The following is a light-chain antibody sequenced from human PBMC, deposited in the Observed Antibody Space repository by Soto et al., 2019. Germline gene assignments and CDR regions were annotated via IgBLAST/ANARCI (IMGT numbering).Light chain of an antibody. CDR3: QSYDISLSGV. V-gene: IGLV1-40*01. CDR1: SSNIGAGYD. CDR2: GNI. Sequence: QSVLTQPPSVSGAPGQRVTISWTESSSNIGAGYDVHWYQQLPGTAPKLLIYGNINRPSGVPDRFSGSKSGTSASLAITGLQPEDEADYYCQSYDISLSGVFGTGTKVTVL. J-gene: IGLJ1*01.